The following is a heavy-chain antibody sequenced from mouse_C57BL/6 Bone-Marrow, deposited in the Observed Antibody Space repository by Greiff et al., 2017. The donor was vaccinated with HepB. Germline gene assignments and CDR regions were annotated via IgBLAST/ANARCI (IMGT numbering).Heavy chain of an antibody. V-gene: IGHV14-3*01. CDR1: GFNIKNTY. CDR2: IDPANGNT. J-gene: IGHJ1*03. CDR3: ARGGGSYDYANHWYFDV. Sequence: VQLQQSVAELVRPGASVKLSCTASGFNIKNTYMHWVKQRPEQGLEWIGRIDPANGNTKYAPKFQGKATITADTSSNTAYLQLSSLTSEDTAIYYCARGGGSYDYANHWYFDVWGTGTTVTVSS. D-gene: IGHD2-4*01.